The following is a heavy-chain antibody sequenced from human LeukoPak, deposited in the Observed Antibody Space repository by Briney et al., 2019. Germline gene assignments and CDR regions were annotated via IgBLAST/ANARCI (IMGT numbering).Heavy chain of an antibody. Sequence: SETLSLTCTVSGYSISSGYYWGWIRQPPGKGLEWIGSIYYSGSTYYNPSLKSRVTISVDTSKNQFSLKLSSVTAADTAVYYCARGSNSSSWFRFDPWGQGTLVTVSS. J-gene: IGHJ5*02. V-gene: IGHV4-38-2*02. CDR3: ARGSNSSSWFRFDP. CDR1: GYSISSGYY. D-gene: IGHD6-13*01. CDR2: IYYSGST.